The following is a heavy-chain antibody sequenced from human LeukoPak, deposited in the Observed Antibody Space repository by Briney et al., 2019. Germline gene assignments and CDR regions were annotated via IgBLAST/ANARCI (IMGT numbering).Heavy chain of an antibody. CDR1: GFTVSSNY. D-gene: IGHD6-19*01. Sequence: GGSLRLSCAASGFTVSSNYMSWVRQAPGKGLEWVSVIYSGGSTYYADSVKGRFTISRDNSKNTLYLQMNSLRAEDTAVCYCARSSEYSSGWSLFDYWGQGTLVTVSS. CDR3: ARSSEYSSGWSLFDY. J-gene: IGHJ4*02. V-gene: IGHV3-53*01. CDR2: IYSGGST.